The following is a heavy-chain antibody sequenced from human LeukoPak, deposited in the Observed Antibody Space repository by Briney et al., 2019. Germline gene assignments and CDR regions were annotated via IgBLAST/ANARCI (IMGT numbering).Heavy chain of an antibody. CDR1: GYTFTSYA. CDR3: ARDRDLLWFGELSPSFYFDY. V-gene: IGHV7-4-1*02. J-gene: IGHJ4*02. Sequence: ASVKVSCKASGYTFTSYAMNWVRQAPGQGLEWMGWINTNTGNPTYAQGFTGRFVFSLDTSVSTAYLQISSLKAEDTAVYYCARDRDLLWFGELSPSFYFDYWGQGTLVTVSS. CDR2: INTNTGNP. D-gene: IGHD3-10*01.